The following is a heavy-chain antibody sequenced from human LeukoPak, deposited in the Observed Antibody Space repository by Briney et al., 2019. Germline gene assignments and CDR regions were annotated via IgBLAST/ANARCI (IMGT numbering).Heavy chain of an antibody. Sequence: GGSLRLSCAASGFTFSSYVMHWVRQAPGKGLEWVAIISYDGSNEYYADSVKGRFTISRDNSKNTLYLQMNSLRAADTAVYYCAKDCGDYDGYFDYWGQGTLVTVSS. CDR2: ISYDGSNE. D-gene: IGHD4-17*01. CDR3: AKDCGDYDGYFDY. CDR1: GFTFSSYV. J-gene: IGHJ4*02. V-gene: IGHV3-30*04.